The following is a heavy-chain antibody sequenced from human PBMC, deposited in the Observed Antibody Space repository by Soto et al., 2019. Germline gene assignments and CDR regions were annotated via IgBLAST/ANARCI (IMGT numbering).Heavy chain of an antibody. J-gene: IGHJ1*01. CDR1: GGTFSSYA. V-gene: IGHV1-69*13. D-gene: IGHD2-15*01. CDR3: ARAGCSGGSCYSSVYFQH. CDR2: IIPIFGTA. Sequence: SVKVSCKASGGTFSSYAISWVRQAPGQGLEWMGGIIPIFGTANYAQKFQGRVTITADESTSTAYMELRSLRSEDTAVYYCARAGCSGGSCYSSVYFQHWGQGTLVTVSS.